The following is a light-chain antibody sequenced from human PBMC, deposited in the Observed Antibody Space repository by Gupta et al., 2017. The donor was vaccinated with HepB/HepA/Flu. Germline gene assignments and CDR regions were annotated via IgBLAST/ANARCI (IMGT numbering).Light chain of an antibody. V-gene: IGLV3-25*03. CDR3: QSADRSGTHV. J-gene: IGLJ1*01. CDR2: KDS. CDR1: ALPRQY. Sequence: SYALTQPPSVSVSPGQTARIPCSGDALPRQYTYWYQQKPGQAPKLLIYKDSERPSGIPERFSGSRSGTTVTLTISGVQAEDEADYYCQSADRSGTHVFGTGTKVTVL.